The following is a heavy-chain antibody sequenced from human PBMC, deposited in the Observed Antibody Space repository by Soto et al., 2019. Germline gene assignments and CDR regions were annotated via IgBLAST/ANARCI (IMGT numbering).Heavy chain of an antibody. J-gene: IGHJ4*02. Sequence: EVQLVESGGGLVQPGRSLRLSCAASGFTFDDYAMHWVRRVPGKGLEWASSISWNSKIIGYADSVKGRFTISRDNAKNSLYLQMNSLRPEDTALYYCAKGGPDGFCSGGRCYFDYWGQGPLVTVSS. V-gene: IGHV3-9*01. CDR2: ISWNSKII. CDR3: AKGGPDGFCSGGRCYFDY. CDR1: GFTFDDYA. D-gene: IGHD2-15*01.